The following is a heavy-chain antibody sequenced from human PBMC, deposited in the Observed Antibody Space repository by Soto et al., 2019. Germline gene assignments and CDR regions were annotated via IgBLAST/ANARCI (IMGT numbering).Heavy chain of an antibody. D-gene: IGHD2-21*01. CDR2: ISGSGHGT. CDR3: AKSLAYCGSDCYPYFEY. CDR1: GFAFSSYA. J-gene: IGHJ4*02. Sequence: GGSLRLSCAASGFAFSSYAMTWVRQAPGKGLEWVSAISGSGHGTSYADSVKGRFTITRDNSKNTVYLQMNSLRAEDTDVYYCAKSLAYCGSDCYPYFEYWGQGALVTVSS. V-gene: IGHV3-23*01.